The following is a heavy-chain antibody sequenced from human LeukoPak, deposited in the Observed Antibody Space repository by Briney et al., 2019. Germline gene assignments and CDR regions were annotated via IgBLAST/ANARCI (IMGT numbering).Heavy chain of an antibody. CDR1: GGSISSYY. J-gene: IGHJ2*01. V-gene: IGHV4-59*08. D-gene: IGHD6-13*01. Sequence: PSETLSLTCTVSGGSISSYYWSWIRQPPGKGLEWIGYIYYSGSTNYNPSLKSRVTISVDTSKNQFSLKLSSVTAADTAVYYCARIRSIAAAGVKYFDLWGRGTLVTVSS. CDR2: IYYSGST. CDR3: ARIRSIAAAGVKYFDL.